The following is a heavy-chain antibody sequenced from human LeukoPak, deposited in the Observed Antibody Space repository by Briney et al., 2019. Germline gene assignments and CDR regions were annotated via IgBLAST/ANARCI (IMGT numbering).Heavy chain of an antibody. V-gene: IGHV3-53*01. Sequence: PGGSLRLSCAASGFTVDSNYLSWVRQAPGKGLEWVSTIYTGGNTYYAAPVKGRFTISRDFSKNTVFLHMNTLRAEDTAMYYCATGDDSGYYDYFDYWGQGALVTVSS. J-gene: IGHJ4*02. CDR2: IYTGGNT. CDR3: ATGDDSGYYDYFDY. D-gene: IGHD3-22*01. CDR1: GFTVDSNY.